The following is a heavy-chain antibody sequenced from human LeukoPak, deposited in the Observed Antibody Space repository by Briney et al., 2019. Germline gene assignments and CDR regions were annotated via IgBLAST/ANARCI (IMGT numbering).Heavy chain of an antibody. CDR1: GDSINSLDL. J-gene: IGHJ4*02. CDR2: MYLSGTT. CDR3: AGLVGRYSSGLYYYYFDY. V-gene: IGHV4-4*02. Sequence: PSETLSLTCSVSGDSINSLDLWSWVRQPPGKGLEWIGEMYLSGTTHSNPSVKSRVTISIDKSKNQFFLNLSSVTAADTAVYYCAGLVGRYSSGLYYYYFDYWGQGTLVTVSS. D-gene: IGHD3-22*01.